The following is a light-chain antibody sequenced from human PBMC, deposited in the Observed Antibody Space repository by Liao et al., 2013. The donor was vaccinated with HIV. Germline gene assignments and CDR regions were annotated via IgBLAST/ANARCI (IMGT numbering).Light chain of an antibody. Sequence: SYELTQPPSVSVSPGQTASITCSGDKLGDKYACWYQQKPGQSPLVVIYQDFKRPSGIPERFSGSNSGNTATLTISRVEAGDEADYYCQVWDSSSDHQVFGTGTKVTVL. CDR3: QVWDSSSDHQV. J-gene: IGLJ1*01. CDR1: KLGDKY. CDR2: QDF. V-gene: IGLV3-1*01.